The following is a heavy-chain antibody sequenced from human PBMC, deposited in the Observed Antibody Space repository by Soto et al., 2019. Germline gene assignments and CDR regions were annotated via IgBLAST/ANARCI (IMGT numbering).Heavy chain of an antibody. CDR1: GGTFSSYA. J-gene: IGHJ4*02. V-gene: IGHV1-69*12. D-gene: IGHD2-21*02. CDR2: IIPIFGTA. Sequence: QVQLVQSGAEVKKPGSSVKVSCKASGGTFSSYAISWVRQAPGQGLEWMGGIIPIFGTANYAQKFQGRVTITADESTSTAYMELSSLRSEDTAVYYCASRTYCGGDCYSYFDYRGQGTLVTVSS. CDR3: ASRTYCGGDCYSYFDY.